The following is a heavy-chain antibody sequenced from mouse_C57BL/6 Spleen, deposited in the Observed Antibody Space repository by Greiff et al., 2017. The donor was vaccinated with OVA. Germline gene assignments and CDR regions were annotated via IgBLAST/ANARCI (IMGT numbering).Heavy chain of an antibody. J-gene: IGHJ1*03. CDR2: ISYDGSN. Sequence: EVKVEESGPGLVKPSQSLSLTCSVTGYSITSGYYWNWIRQFPGNKLEWMGYISYDGSNNYNPSLKNRISITRDTSKNQFFLKLNSVTTEDTATYYCARGGYGSSYGYFDVWGTGTTVTVSS. CDR3: ARGGYGSSYGYFDV. CDR1: GYSITSGYY. D-gene: IGHD1-1*01. V-gene: IGHV3-6*01.